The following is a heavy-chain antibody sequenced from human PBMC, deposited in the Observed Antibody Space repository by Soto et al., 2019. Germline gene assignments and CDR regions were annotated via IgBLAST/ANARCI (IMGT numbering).Heavy chain of an antibody. D-gene: IGHD3-22*01. J-gene: IGHJ5*02. CDR2: IYYSGGT. Sequence: TSETLSLTCTVSGASIGSGDYYWSWIRQHPGKGLEWTGYIYYSGGTYYNPSLKSRVTISVDTSKNQFSLELSSVTAADTAVYYCASIYDSSGYYYGNNWFDPWGQGTLATVS. V-gene: IGHV4-31*02. CDR1: GASIGSGDYY. CDR3: ASIYDSSGYYYGNNWFDP.